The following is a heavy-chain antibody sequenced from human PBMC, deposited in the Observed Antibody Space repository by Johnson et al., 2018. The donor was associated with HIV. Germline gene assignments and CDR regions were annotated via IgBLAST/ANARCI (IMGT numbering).Heavy chain of an antibody. CDR1: GFTFSSYA. D-gene: IGHD4-23*01. J-gene: IGHJ3*02. CDR3: ARDTVVTPPHDAFDI. V-gene: IGHV3-23*04. CDR2: ISGRGGST. Sequence: VQLVESGGGLVQPGGSLRLSCAASGFTFSSYAISWVRPAPGKGLEWVSAISGRGGSTYYADPVKGRFTISRDNSKNTLYLQMNSLRAEDTAVYYCARDTVVTPPHDAFDIWGQGTMVTVSS.